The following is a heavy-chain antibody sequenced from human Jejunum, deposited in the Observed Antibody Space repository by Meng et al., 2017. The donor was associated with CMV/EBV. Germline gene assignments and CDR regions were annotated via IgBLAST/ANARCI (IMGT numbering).Heavy chain of an antibody. CDR2: IKSKVAGGTI. CDR3: TKGGPLGSYFDY. Sequence: ASGFTCRDAWMTWVRQAPGKGLEWVGRIKSKVAGGTIDYAAPVEGRFTISRDDSKNTLYLQMNSLKSEDTAVYYCTKGGPLGSYFDYWGQGALVTVSS. J-gene: IGHJ4*02. V-gene: IGHV3-15*01. CDR1: GFTCRDAW. D-gene: IGHD1-26*01.